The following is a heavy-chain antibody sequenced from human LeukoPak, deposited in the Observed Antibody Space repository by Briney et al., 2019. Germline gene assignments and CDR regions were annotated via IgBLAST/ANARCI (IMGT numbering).Heavy chain of an antibody. J-gene: IGHJ4*02. CDR3: ARDPGYSSGWFDC. CDR2: ISASSNFI. V-gene: IGHV3-21*01. D-gene: IGHD6-19*01. Sequence: PGGSLRLSCAASGFAFRSYEMNWVRQAPGKGLEWVSSISASSNFISYADSVKGRFTISRDNAKKSLYLQMNSVRAEDTAVYYCARDPGYSSGWFDCWGQGALVTVSS. CDR1: GFAFRSYE.